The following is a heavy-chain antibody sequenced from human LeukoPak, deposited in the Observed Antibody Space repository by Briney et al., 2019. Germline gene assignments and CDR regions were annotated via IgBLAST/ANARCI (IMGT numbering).Heavy chain of an antibody. CDR1: GFTFSSYS. D-gene: IGHD3-10*01. CDR2: ISSSSSYI. CDR3: ARDVGGLKSDPFDY. Sequence: GGSLRLSCAASGFTFSSYSMNWVRQAPGKGLEWVPSISSSSSYIYYADSVKGRFTISRDNAKNSLYLQMNSLRAEDTAVYYCARDVGGLKSDPFDYWGQGTLVTVSS. J-gene: IGHJ4*02. V-gene: IGHV3-21*01.